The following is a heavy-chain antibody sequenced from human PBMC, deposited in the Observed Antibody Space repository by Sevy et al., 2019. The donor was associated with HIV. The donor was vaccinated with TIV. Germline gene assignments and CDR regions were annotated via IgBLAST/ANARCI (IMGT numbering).Heavy chain of an antibody. CDR1: GFTFDDYA. D-gene: IGHD3-22*01. CDR2: ISWNSGSI. CDR3: AKGGTYYYDSSGYSDAFDI. Sequence: GGSLRLSCAASGFTFDDYAMHWVRQAPGKGLEWVSGISWNSGSIGYADSVKGRFTISRDNAKNSLYLQMNSLRAEDTALYYCAKGGTYYYDSSGYSDAFDIWGQGTMVTVSS. J-gene: IGHJ3*02. V-gene: IGHV3-9*01.